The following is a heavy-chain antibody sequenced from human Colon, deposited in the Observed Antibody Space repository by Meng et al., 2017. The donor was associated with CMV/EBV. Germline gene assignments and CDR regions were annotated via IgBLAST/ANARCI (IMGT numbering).Heavy chain of an antibody. D-gene: IGHD3-3*01. J-gene: IGHJ4*02. V-gene: IGHV4-39*07. Sequence: SETLSLTCNVSGGSISSTSYYWAWIRQSPGKGLEWIGSVYYSGFTYYNPSLLSRVTVSIDRSKNQFSLRLSSVTAADTAVYYCARDGSSAYDFWNGREDYWGQGTLVTVSS. CDR2: VYYSGFT. CDR1: GGSISSTSYY. CDR3: ARDGSSAYDFWNGREDY.